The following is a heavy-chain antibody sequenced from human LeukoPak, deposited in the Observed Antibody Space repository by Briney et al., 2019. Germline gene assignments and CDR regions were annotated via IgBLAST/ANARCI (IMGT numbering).Heavy chain of an antibody. Sequence: ASVKVSCEASGYTFTSYYMHWVRQAPGQGLEWMGIINPSGGSTSYAQKFQGRVTMTRDTSTSTVYMELSSLRSEDTAVYYCASGSTTVTTGDYWGQGTLVTVSS. CDR3: ASGSTTVTTGDY. CDR2: INPSGGST. V-gene: IGHV1-46*01. CDR1: GYTFTSYY. J-gene: IGHJ4*02. D-gene: IGHD4-17*01.